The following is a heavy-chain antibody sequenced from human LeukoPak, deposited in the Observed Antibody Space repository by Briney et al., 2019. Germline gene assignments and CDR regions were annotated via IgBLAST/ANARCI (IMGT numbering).Heavy chain of an antibody. CDR3: ASCDYYDSSGYGPPLDY. CDR1: GFTFTNYW. J-gene: IGHJ4*02. Sequence: PGGSLRLACAASGFTFTNYWMSWVRQAPGKGLEWVANIKQDGSEKYYVDSVKGRFTISRDNAKNSLYLQMSSLRAEDTAIYYCASCDYYDSSGYGPPLDYWGQGTLVTVSS. CDR2: IKQDGSEK. D-gene: IGHD3-22*01. V-gene: IGHV3-7*03.